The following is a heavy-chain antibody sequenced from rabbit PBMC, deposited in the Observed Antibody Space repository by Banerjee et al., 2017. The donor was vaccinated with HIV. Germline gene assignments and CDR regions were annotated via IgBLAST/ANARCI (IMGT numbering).Heavy chain of an antibody. CDR1: GFSFSSSYY. J-gene: IGHJ6*01. V-gene: IGHV1S40*01. Sequence: QSLEESGGDLVKPGASLTLTCTASGFSFSSSYYMCWVRQAPGKGLEWIACIYADGSGYTYYASWAKGRFTISKTSSTTVTLQMTSLTAADTATYFCAGIHTSYYTMDLWGQGTLVTVS. CDR3: AGIHTSYYTMDL. CDR2: IYADGSGYT.